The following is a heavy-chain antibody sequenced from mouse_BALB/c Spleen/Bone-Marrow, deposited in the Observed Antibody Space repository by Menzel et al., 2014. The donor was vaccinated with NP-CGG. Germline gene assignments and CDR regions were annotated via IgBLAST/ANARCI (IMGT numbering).Heavy chain of an antibody. Sequence: EVKLMESGPELVKPGASMKISCKASGYSFTGYTMNWVKQSHGKNLEWIGLINPYNGGTSYNQKFKGKATLTVDKSSSTAYMELLSLTSEDSAVYYCARLDYYGSSSYFDYWGQGTTLTVSS. V-gene: IGHV1-26*01. CDR2: INPYNGGT. CDR1: GYSFTGYT. CDR3: ARLDYYGSSSYFDY. J-gene: IGHJ2*01. D-gene: IGHD1-1*01.